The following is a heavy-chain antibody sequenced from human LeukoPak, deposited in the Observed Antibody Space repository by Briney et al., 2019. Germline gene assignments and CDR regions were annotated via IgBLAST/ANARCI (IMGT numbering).Heavy chain of an antibody. D-gene: IGHD2/OR15-2a*01. V-gene: IGHV3-74*01. Sequence: GGAPWTSFAAPGYYWVDWGPQAPGEGLVWVSHINSDGSWTSYADSVKGRFTISKDNAKNTVYLQMNSLRAEDTAVYYCVSFYETYWGRGTLVTVSS. CDR1: GYYW. J-gene: IGHJ4*02. CDR3: VSFYETY. CDR2: INSDGSWT.